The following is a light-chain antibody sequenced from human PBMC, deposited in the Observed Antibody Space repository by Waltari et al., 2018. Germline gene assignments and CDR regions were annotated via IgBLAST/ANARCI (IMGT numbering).Light chain of an antibody. V-gene: IGKV1-5*03. CDR1: QSVNNW. Sequence: DIQMTQFPSTLSASVGDRVTITCRASQSVNNWLAWYQQKPGKAPKLLISQASTLQSGVPSRFSGSGSGTEFTLTISSLQPEDFATYYCQQYNYYSRTFGQGTKVEIK. CDR3: QQYNYYSRT. J-gene: IGKJ1*01. CDR2: QAS.